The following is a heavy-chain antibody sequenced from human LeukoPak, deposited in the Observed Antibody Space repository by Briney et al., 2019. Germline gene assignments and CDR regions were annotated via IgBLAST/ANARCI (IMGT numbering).Heavy chain of an antibody. D-gene: IGHD2-2*01. J-gene: IGHJ4*02. CDR1: GYTFTSYG. CDR3: ARALGEADIVVVPAADYGY. Sequence: ASVKVSCKASGYTFTSYGISWVRQAPGQGLEWMGWISAYNGNTNYAQKLQGRVTMTTDTSTSTAYVELRSLRSDDTAVYYCARALGEADIVVVPAADYGYWGQGTLVTVSS. CDR2: ISAYNGNT. V-gene: IGHV1-18*01.